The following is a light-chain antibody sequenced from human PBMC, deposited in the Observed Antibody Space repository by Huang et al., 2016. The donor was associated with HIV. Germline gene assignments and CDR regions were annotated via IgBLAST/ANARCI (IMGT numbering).Light chain of an antibody. CDR3: QKSNTLPFT. CDR1: LRVVSN. V-gene: IGKV3-15*01. CDR2: GAS. J-gene: IGKJ3*01. Sequence: SPRSVSAGERSTSACRRRLRVVSNSSWYKQKPGQSPRLLLYGASTRATGVPIRFSGSGSGTEFTLTISSLQSEDFAVYYCQKSNTLPFTFGPGAKVDIK.